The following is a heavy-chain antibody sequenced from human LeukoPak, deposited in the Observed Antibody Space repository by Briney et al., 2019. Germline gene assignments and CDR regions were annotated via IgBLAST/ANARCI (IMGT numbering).Heavy chain of an antibody. D-gene: IGHD2-2*01. CDR3: ARQNFYRYCRSTSCYRPYYYYYMDV. J-gene: IGHJ6*03. CDR1: GDSISGYY. V-gene: IGHV4-4*07. Sequence: SETLSLTCSVSGDSISGYYWSWIRQPAGKGLEWIGRIYTSGSTNYNPSLNSRVTISVDTSKNQFSLKLSSVTAADTTVYYCARQNFYRYCRSTSCYRPYYYYYMDVWGKGTTVTISS. CDR2: IYTSGST.